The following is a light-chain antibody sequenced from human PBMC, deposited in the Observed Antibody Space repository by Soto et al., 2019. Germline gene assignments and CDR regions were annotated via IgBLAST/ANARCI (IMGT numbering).Light chain of an antibody. CDR1: QRVSSN. Sequence: EIVMTQSPATLSVSPGERATLYCRASQRVSSNLAWYQQKPGQAPRLLIYGASTRATGIPGRFSGSGSGTEFTLTISSLQSEDFAVYYCQQYNDWPSWTFGQGTKVEIK. V-gene: IGKV3-15*01. CDR3: QQYNDWPSWT. J-gene: IGKJ1*01. CDR2: GAS.